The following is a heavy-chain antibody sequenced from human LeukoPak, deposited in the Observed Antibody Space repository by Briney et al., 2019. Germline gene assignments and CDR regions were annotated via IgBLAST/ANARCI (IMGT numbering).Heavy chain of an antibody. CDR1: GGSISGYY. D-gene: IGHD4-23*01. J-gene: IGHJ3*02. Sequence: SETLSLTCTVSGGSISGYYWSWIRQPAGKGLEWIGRIYTSGSTNYNPSLKKRVTMSVDTSKNHFSLKLSSVTAADTAVYYCARGPQDYGGHSDYNDGFDIWGQGTMVTVSS. V-gene: IGHV4-4*07. CDR2: IYTSGST. CDR3: ARGPQDYGGHSDYNDGFDI.